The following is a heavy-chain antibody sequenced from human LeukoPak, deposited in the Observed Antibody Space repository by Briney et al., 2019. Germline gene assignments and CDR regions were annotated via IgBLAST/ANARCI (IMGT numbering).Heavy chain of an antibody. V-gene: IGHV3-23*01. D-gene: IGHD2-15*01. J-gene: IGHJ4*02. CDR3: ASEGCSGGSCYFDY. Sequence: GGSLRLSCAASGFTFSSYAVSWVRQAPGQGLEWVSGISSTGGTTYYADSVKGRFTISRDNSKNTLYLQMNSLRAEDTAVYYCASEGCSGGSCYFDYWGQGTLVTVSS. CDR1: GFTFSSYA. CDR2: ISSTGGTT.